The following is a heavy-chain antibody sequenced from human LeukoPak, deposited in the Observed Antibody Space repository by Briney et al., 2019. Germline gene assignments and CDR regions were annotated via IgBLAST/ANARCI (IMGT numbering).Heavy chain of an antibody. D-gene: IGHD3-22*01. V-gene: IGHV3-23*01. CDR2: ISGGGGST. CDR1: GFTFSSYA. J-gene: IGHJ4*02. Sequence: PGGSLRLSCAASGFTFSSYAMSWVRQAPGKGLEWVSAISGGGGSTYYADSVKGRFTISRDNSKNTLYLQMNSLRAEDTAVYYCAKDRASVYYDSSGYYLGQFDYWGQGTLVTVSS. CDR3: AKDRASVYYDSSGYYLGQFDY.